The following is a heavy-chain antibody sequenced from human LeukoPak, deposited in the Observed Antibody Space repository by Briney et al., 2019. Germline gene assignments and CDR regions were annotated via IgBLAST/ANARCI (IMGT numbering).Heavy chain of an antibody. V-gene: IGHV4-4*07. CDR1: GDSISSYY. CDR2: IYSSGST. J-gene: IGHJ4*02. Sequence: SETLSLTCTVSGDSISSYYWTWIRQPAGKGLEWIGRIYSSGSTNYNPSLKSRVTMSVDTSKNQFSLKLTSVTAANTAVYYCARATHSSGYFPFDYWGQGTLVTVSS. D-gene: IGHD3-22*01. CDR3: ARATHSSGYFPFDY.